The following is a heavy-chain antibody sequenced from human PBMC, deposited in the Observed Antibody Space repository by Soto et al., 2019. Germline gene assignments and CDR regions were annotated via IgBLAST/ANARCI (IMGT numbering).Heavy chain of an antibody. V-gene: IGHV1-18*01. CDR2: ISAYNGNT. J-gene: IGHJ3*02. Sequence: ASVKVSCKASGYTFTSYGISWVRQAPGQGLEWMGWISAYNGNTNYAQKLQGRVTMTTDTSTSTAYMELRSLKSDDTAVYYCARLGYSYGHDAFDIWGQGTMVTVSS. CDR1: GYTFTSYG. CDR3: ARLGYSYGHDAFDI. D-gene: IGHD5-18*01.